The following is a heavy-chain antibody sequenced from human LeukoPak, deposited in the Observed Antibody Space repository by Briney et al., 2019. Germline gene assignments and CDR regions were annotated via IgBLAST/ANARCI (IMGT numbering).Heavy chain of an antibody. CDR3: ARDGEELLGRGSFDY. CDR1: GGSISSSSYY. D-gene: IGHD1-26*01. J-gene: IGHJ4*02. V-gene: IGHV4-39*02. Sequence: SETLSLTCTVSGGSISSSSYYWGWIRQPPGKGLEWIGSIYYSGSTYYNPSLKSRVTISVDTSKNQFSLKLSSVTAADTAVYYCARDGEELLGRGSFDYWGQGTLVTVFS. CDR2: IYYSGST.